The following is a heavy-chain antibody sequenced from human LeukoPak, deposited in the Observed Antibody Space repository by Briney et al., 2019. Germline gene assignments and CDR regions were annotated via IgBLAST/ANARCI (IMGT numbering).Heavy chain of an antibody. D-gene: IGHD1-1*01. CDR1: GFTFNTYS. V-gene: IGHV3-21*01. CDR3: ARDPSEND. Sequence: GGSLRLSCVASGFTFNTYSMDWVRQAPGKGLEWVSSISSSSSYIYYADSVKGRFTISRDNAKNSLYLQMNSLRAEDTAVYYCARDPSENDWGQGTLVTVSS. J-gene: IGHJ4*02. CDR2: ISSSSSYI.